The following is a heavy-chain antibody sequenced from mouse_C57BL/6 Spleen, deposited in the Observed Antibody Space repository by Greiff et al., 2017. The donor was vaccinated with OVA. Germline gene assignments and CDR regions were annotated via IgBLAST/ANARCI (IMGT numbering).Heavy chain of an antibody. V-gene: IGHV1-64*01. D-gene: IGHD3-2*02. CDR2: IHPNSGST. CDR1: GYTFTSYW. CDR3: ASEGDSSGPGIDY. Sequence: QVQLQQPGAELVKPGASVKLSCKASGYTFTSYWMHWVKQRPGQGLEWIGMIHPNSGSTNYNEKCKSKATLTVDKSSSTAYRQLSSLTSEDSAVYYCASEGDSSGPGIDYWGQGTTLTVSS. J-gene: IGHJ2*01.